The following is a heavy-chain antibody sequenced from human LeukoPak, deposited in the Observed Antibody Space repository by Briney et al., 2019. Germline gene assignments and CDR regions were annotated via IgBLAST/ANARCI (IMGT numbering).Heavy chain of an antibody. CDR1: GFTFDDYA. V-gene: IGHV3-9*01. CDR2: ISWNSGSI. J-gene: IGHJ4*02. CDR3: ARDRTVTTSLFDY. Sequence: PGRSLRLSCAASGFTFDDYAMHWVRRAPGKGLEWVSGISWNSGSIGYADSVKGRFTISRDNAKNSLYLQMNSLRAEDTALYYCARDRTVTTSLFDYWGQGTLVTVSS. D-gene: IGHD4-17*01.